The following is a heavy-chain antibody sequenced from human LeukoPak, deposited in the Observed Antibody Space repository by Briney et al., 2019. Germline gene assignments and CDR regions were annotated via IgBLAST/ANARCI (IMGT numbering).Heavy chain of an antibody. D-gene: IGHD3-10*01. J-gene: IGHJ4*02. Sequence: GRSLRLSCAASGFTFSSYGMHWVRQAPGKGLEWVAVISYDGSNKYYADSVKGRFTISRDNSKNTLHLQMNSLRAEDTAVYYCAKDQGSGYYGSGPVGYWGQGTLVTVSS. V-gene: IGHV3-30*18. CDR1: GFTFSSYG. CDR3: AKDQGSGYYGSGPVGY. CDR2: ISYDGSNK.